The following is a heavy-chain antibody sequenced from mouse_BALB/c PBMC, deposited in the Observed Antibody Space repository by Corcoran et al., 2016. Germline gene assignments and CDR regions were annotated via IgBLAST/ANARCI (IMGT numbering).Heavy chain of an antibody. D-gene: IGHD1-1*01. J-gene: IGHJ2*01. Sequence: EVLLQQSGPELVKPGASVKIPCKASGYTFTDYNMDWVRQSHGKSLEWIGDINTRSGGTIYNQTFKGKDTLTVDKSSSTAYMELRSLTSEETAFYYCAIWGMTTFDYWGQGTTVTVSS. V-gene: IGHV1-18*01. CDR1: GYTFTDYN. CDR3: AIWGMTTFDY. CDR2: INTRSGGT.